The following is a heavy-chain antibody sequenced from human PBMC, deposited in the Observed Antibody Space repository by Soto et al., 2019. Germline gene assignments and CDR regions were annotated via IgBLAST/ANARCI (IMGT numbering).Heavy chain of an antibody. CDR1: GGSISSYY. CDR2: IYYSGST. J-gene: IGHJ6*02. V-gene: IGHV4-59*01. D-gene: IGHD6-19*01. Sequence: ETLSLTCTVSGGSISSYYWSWIRQPPGKALEWIGYIYYSGSTNYNPSLKIRVTISVDTSKHHFSLKLSSVTAADTAVYYCARGFVSSGWSPVLEYDYYGMDVWGQGTTVTVS. CDR3: ARGFVSSGWSPVLEYDYYGMDV.